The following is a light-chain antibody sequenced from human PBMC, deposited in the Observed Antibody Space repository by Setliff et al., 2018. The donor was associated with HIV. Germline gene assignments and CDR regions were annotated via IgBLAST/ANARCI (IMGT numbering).Light chain of an antibody. CDR2: DDS. V-gene: IGLV3-21*03. J-gene: IGLJ1*01. CDR3: QVWDGSSDRDFV. Sequence: SYELTQAPSVSVAPGKTARITCGGHNIGSRRVLWYQQKPGQAPILVVYDDSDRPSGIPERISGSNSGNTATLIISRVEAGDEADYYCQVWDGSSDRDFVFGSGTKV. CDR1: NIGSRR.